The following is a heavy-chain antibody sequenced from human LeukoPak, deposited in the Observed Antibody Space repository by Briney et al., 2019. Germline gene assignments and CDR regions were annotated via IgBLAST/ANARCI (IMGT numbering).Heavy chain of an antibody. V-gene: IGHV4-39*01. Sequence: KASETLSLTCTVSGGSISSSSYYWGWIRQPPGKGLEWIGSIYYSGSTYYNPSLKSRITISLDTSKNQFSLKLSSVTAADTAVYYCARQWDTAIVGGWFDPWGQGTLVTVSS. CDR3: ARQWDTAIVGGWFDP. J-gene: IGHJ5*02. CDR1: GGSISSSSYY. CDR2: IYYSGST. D-gene: IGHD5-18*01.